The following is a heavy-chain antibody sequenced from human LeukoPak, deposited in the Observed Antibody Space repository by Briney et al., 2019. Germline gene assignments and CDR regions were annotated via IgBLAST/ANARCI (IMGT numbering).Heavy chain of an antibody. CDR1: GASISSYY. V-gene: IGHV4-59*01. CDR3: ARLGILRSPSTCFDP. D-gene: IGHD3-3*01. CDR2: IYYSGST. Sequence: PSETLSLTCTVSGASISSYYWSWIRQPPGKGLEWIGYIYYSGSTRYNPSLKSRVTISVDTSKNQFSLNLSSVAAADTAVYYCARLGILRSPSTCFDPCGHEALVTVSS. J-gene: IGHJ5*02.